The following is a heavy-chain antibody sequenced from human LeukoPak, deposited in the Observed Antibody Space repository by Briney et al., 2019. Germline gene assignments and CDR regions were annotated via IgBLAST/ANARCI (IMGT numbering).Heavy chain of an antibody. D-gene: IGHD3-22*01. Sequence: SVKVSCKASGGTFSSYGISWVRQAPGQGLEWRGGIIPIFGTANYAQKFQGRVTITTDESTSTAYMELSSLRSEDTAVYYCARARSPSSGYLLRDHNWFDPWGQGTLVTVSS. CDR3: ARARSPSSGYLLRDHNWFDP. CDR2: IIPIFGTA. V-gene: IGHV1-69*05. J-gene: IGHJ5*02. CDR1: GGTFSSYG.